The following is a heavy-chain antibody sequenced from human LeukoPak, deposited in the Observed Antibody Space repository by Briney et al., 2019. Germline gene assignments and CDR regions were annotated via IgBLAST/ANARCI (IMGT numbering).Heavy chain of an antibody. D-gene: IGHD6-13*01. CDR2: INHSGST. V-gene: IGHV4-34*01. CDR1: GGSFSGYY. CDR3: ARGWSSRYAFDI. Sequence: PSETPSLNCAVSGGSFSGYYWSWIRQPPGKGLEWLGEINHSGSTNYNPSLKSRVTISVDTSKNQFSLKLSSVTAADTAVYYCARGWSSRYAFDIWGQGTMVTVSS. J-gene: IGHJ3*02.